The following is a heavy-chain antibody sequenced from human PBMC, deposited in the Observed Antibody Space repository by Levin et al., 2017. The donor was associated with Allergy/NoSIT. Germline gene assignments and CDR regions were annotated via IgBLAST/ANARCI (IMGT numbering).Heavy chain of an antibody. CDR3: ARGSHYNFWSGYDN. V-gene: IGHV4-59*01. Sequence: SQTLSLTCTVSGGSISSYYWSWIRQPPGKGLEWIGYIYYSGSTNYNPSLKSRVTISVDRSKKQISLKLSSMTAADTAMYYCARGSHYNFWSGYDNWGQGTLVTVSS. D-gene: IGHD3-3*01. CDR2: IYYSGST. J-gene: IGHJ4*02. CDR1: GGSISSYY.